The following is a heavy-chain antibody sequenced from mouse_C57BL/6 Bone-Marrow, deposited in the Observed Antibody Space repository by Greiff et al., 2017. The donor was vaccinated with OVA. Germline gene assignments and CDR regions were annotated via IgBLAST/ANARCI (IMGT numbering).Heavy chain of an antibody. V-gene: IGHV1-76*01. CDR3: ARADYYGSSYDAMDY. Sequence: VQLQQSGAELVRPGASVKLSCKASGYTFTDYYINWVKQRPGQGLEWIARIYPGSGNTYYNEKFKGKATLTAEKSSSTAYMQLSSLTSEDSAVYFCARADYYGSSYDAMDYWCQGTSVTVSS. J-gene: IGHJ4*01. D-gene: IGHD1-1*01. CDR2: IYPGSGNT. CDR1: GYTFTDYY.